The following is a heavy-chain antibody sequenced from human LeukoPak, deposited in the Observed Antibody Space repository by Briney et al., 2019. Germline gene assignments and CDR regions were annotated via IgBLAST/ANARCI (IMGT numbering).Heavy chain of an antibody. Sequence: PGGSLRLSCAASGFTFSSYGMHWVRQAPGKGLEWVAVIWYDGSNKYYAASVKGRFTISRDNSANTLYLQMNSLRGEDTAVYYCARGTNWNYFDHWGQGTPVTVSS. V-gene: IGHV3-33*08. CDR2: IWYDGSNK. J-gene: IGHJ4*02. CDR1: GFTFSSYG. CDR3: ARGTNWNYFDH. D-gene: IGHD1-20*01.